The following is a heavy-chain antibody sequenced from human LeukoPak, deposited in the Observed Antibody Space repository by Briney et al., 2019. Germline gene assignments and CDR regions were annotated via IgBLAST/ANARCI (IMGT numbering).Heavy chain of an antibody. J-gene: IGHJ4*02. Sequence: GRSLRLSCAASGFIFSSYAMDWVRQAPGKGLEWVAVISYDGRDKYYADSVKGRFTISRDPSKNKVYLQMNSLRAEDTAVYYCAREDGGGYSGYDVFDYWGQGTLVTVSS. CDR2: ISYDGRDK. CDR1: GFIFSSYA. CDR3: AREDGGGYSGYDVFDY. D-gene: IGHD5-12*01. V-gene: IGHV3-30*04.